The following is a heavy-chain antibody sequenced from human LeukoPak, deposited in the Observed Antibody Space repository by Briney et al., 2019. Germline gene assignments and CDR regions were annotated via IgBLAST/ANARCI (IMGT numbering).Heavy chain of an antibody. J-gene: IGHJ5*02. D-gene: IGHD6-13*01. Sequence: ASVKVSCKASGYTFTSYYMHWVRQAPGQGLEWMGIINPSGGSTSYAQKFQGRVTMTRDTSTSTVYIELSSLRSEDTAVYYCARDRNQGYSSSWYLFDPWGQGTLVTVSS. V-gene: IGHV1-46*01. CDR3: ARDRNQGYSSSWYLFDP. CDR2: INPSGGST. CDR1: GYTFTSYY.